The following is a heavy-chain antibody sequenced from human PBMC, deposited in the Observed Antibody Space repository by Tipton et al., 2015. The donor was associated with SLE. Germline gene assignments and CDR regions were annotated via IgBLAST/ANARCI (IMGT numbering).Heavy chain of an antibody. J-gene: IGHJ3*02. Sequence: SLRLSCAASGFTFSSYGMHWVRQAPGKGLEWMAVISYDGSNEYHADSVKGRFTISRDNAKNSLYLQMNSLRAEDTAVYYCAREIYDYVWGRLDAFDIWGQGTMVTVSS. V-gene: IGHV3-30*03. CDR3: AREIYDYVWGRLDAFDI. CDR1: GFTFSSYG. CDR2: ISYDGSNE. D-gene: IGHD3-16*01.